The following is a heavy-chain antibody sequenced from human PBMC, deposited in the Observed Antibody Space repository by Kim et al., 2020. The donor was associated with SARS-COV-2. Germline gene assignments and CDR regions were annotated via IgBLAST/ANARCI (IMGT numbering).Heavy chain of an antibody. V-gene: IGHV4-39*01. Sequence: SETLSLTCTVSGGSISSSSYYWGWICQPPGKGLEWIGSIYYSGSTYYNPSLKSRVTISVDTSKNQFYLKLSSVTAADTAVYYCARTPGGRIAAWGFDIWGQGTMVTVSS. D-gene: IGHD6-6*01. CDR3: ARTPGGRIAAWGFDI. CDR1: GGSISSSSYY. CDR2: IYYSGST. J-gene: IGHJ3*02.